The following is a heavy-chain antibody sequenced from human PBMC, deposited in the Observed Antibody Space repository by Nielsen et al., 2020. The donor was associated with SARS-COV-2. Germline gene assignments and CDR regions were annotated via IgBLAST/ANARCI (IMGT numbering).Heavy chain of an antibody. J-gene: IGHJ5*02. CDR2: MWYHGGDE. V-gene: IGHV3-33*01. CDR1: GFTLSSHG. CDR3: ARDLTFGAYWFDP. D-gene: IGHD3/OR15-3a*01. Sequence: GGSLRLSCEASGFTLSSHGMHWVRQPPGKGLEWVAHMWYHGGDENYADSVRGRFTISRDLSKNTVYLQMSSLRVEDTAVYYCARDLTFGAYWFDPWGQGTLVTVSS.